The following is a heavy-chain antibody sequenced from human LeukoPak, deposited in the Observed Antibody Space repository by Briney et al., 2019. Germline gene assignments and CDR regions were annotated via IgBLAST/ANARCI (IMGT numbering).Heavy chain of an antibody. Sequence: SETLSLTCTVSGGSISSYYWSWIRQPPGKGLEWIGYIYYSGSTNYNPSLKSRVTISVDTSKNQFSLKLSSVTAADTAVYYCARDKSGYDSRYYYYYYMDVWGKGTTVTVSS. J-gene: IGHJ6*03. D-gene: IGHD5-12*01. CDR2: IYYSGST. V-gene: IGHV4-59*12. CDR1: GGSISSYY. CDR3: ARDKSGYDSRYYYYYYMDV.